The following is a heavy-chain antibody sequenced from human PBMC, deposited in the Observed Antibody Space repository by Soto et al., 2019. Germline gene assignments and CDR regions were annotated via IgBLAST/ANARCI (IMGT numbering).Heavy chain of an antibody. CDR3: ARLVVVVAADGYGMDV. CDR2: INHSGST. D-gene: IGHD2-15*01. CDR1: GGSFSGYY. Sequence: QVQLQQWGAGLLKPSETLSLTCAVYGGSFSGYYWSWIRQPPGKGLEWSGEINHSGSTNYNPSLSTPVTTSVVTSKNQFSLTLSSVTAANTAVYYCARLVVVVAADGYGMDVWGHGTTVTVAS. J-gene: IGHJ6*02. V-gene: IGHV4-34*01.